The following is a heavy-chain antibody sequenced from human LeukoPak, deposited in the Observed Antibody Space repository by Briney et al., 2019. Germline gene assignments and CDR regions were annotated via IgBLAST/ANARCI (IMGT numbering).Heavy chain of an antibody. V-gene: IGHV1-69*05. D-gene: IGHD2-2*01. CDR2: IIPIFGTA. CDR1: GGTFSSYA. J-gene: IGHJ5*02. CDR3: AVYCSSTSCLNWFDP. Sequence: ASVKVSCKASGGTFSSYAVSWVRQAPGQGLEWMGGIIPIFGTANYAQKFQGRVTITTDESTSTAYMELSSLRSEDTAVYYCAVYCSSTSCLNWFDPWGQGTLVTVSS.